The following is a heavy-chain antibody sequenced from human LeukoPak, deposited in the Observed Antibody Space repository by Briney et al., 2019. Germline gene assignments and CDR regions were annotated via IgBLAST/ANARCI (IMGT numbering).Heavy chain of an antibody. CDR3: ASPMTLVVRGLAGIDAFDV. Sequence: SETLSLTCTVSGGSISSSSYYWGWIRQPPGKGLEWIGSISYSGSTYYNPSLKSRVSISVDRSKNQVSLNLNSVTAADTAVYYCASPMTLVVRGLAGIDAFDVWGQGTMVTVSS. CDR1: GGSISSSSYY. D-gene: IGHD3-10*01. J-gene: IGHJ3*01. V-gene: IGHV4-39*07. CDR2: ISYSGST.